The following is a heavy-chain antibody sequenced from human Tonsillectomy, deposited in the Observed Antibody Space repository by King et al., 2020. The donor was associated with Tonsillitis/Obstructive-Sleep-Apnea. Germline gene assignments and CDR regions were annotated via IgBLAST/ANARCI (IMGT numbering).Heavy chain of an antibody. CDR1: GFTFSSYW. J-gene: IGHJ6*02. CDR2: IKQDGSEK. V-gene: IGHV3-7*03. Sequence: VQLVESGGGLVQPGGSLRLSCAASGFTFSSYWMSWVRQAPGKGLEWVANIKQDGSEKYYVDSVKGRFTISRDNAKNSLYLQMNSLRAEDMAVYYCAREGSNYVRGMDVWGQGTTVTVSS. CDR3: AREGSNYVRGMDV. D-gene: IGHD4-11*01.